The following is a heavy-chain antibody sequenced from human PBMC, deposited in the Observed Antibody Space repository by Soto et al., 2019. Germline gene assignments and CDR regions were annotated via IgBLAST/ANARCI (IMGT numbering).Heavy chain of an antibody. Sequence: PGWSLRLSCAASGLSVSNYWMHWVRQTPGKGLVWVSRINSDDTSSSYAASVKGRFTISRDNAKNSLYLQMNSLRAEDTALYYCAKDIGLSRYGSGRFGMDVWGQGTTVTVSS. CDR2: INSDDTSS. D-gene: IGHD3-10*01. CDR1: GLSVSNYW. V-gene: IGHV3-74*01. CDR3: AKDIGLSRYGSGRFGMDV. J-gene: IGHJ6*02.